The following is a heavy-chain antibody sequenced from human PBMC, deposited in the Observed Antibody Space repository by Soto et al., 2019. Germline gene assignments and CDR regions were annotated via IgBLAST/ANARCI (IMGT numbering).Heavy chain of an antibody. J-gene: IGHJ4*02. V-gene: IGHV4-39*01. CDR2: IYYSGST. CDR3: ARYLPDRKWQQLVPDY. CDR1: GGSISSSSYY. Sequence: SETLSLTCTVSGGSISSSSYYWGWIRQPPGKGLEWIGSIYYSGSTYYNPSLKSRVTISVDTSKNQFSLKLSSVTAADTAVYYCARYLPDRKWQQLVPDYWGQGTLVTVSS. D-gene: IGHD6-13*01.